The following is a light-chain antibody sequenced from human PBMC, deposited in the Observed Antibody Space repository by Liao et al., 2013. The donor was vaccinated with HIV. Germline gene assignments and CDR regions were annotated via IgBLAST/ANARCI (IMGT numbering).Light chain of an antibody. J-gene: IGLJ1*01. CDR3: QAWDSSTAYV. CDR2: HDD. CDR1: ELGHKY. Sequence: SYALTQPPSVSVSPGQTATITCSGHELGHKYVSWYQQRPGLSPVLVIYHDDRRPSGIPERFSGSNSGNTATLTISGTQAMDEADYYCQAWDSSTAYVFGTGTKVTVL. V-gene: IGLV3-1*01.